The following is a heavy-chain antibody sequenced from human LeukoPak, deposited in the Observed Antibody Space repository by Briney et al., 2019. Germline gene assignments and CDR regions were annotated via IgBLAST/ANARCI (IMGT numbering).Heavy chain of an antibody. CDR1: GFTFSDYY. J-gene: IGHJ3*02. V-gene: IGHV3-11*01. CDR3: ARDPLYYYDGDAFDI. CDR2: ISSSGSTT. D-gene: IGHD3-22*01. Sequence: PGGSLRLSCAASGFTFSDYYMSWIRQAPGKELEWVSYISSSGSTTYYADSVKGRFTISRDNAKNSLSLQMNSLRAEDTAVYYCARDPLYYYDGDAFDIWGQGTMVTVSS.